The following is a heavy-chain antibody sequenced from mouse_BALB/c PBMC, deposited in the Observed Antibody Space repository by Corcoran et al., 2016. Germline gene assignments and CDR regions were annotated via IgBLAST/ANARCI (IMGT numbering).Heavy chain of an antibody. Sequence: QIQLVQAGPGMKKPGDTVKISCKASGYTFTNNGMNWAKQAPGKGLKWMGWINTYTGESTYADDFKGRFAFSLETSASTAYLQIKNLKNEDTATYFCAREPYAMDYWGQGTSVPVSS. J-gene: IGHJ4*01. CDR2: INTYTGES. V-gene: IGHV9-3-1*01. CDR3: AREPYAMDY. CDR1: GYTFTNNG.